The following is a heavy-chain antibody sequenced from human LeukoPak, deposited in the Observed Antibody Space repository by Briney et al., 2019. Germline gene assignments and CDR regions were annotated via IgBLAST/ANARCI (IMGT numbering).Heavy chain of an antibody. CDR1: GDSISSYY. CDR3: ARQRVIWFGEFPYPANFDY. J-gene: IGHJ4*02. V-gene: IGHV4-59*04. CDR2: VYYSGST. D-gene: IGHD3-10*01. Sequence: SETLSLTCTVSGDSISSYYWSWIRQPPGKGLEWIGYVYYSGSTYYNPSLKSRVTISVDTSKNQFSLKLSSVTAADTAVYYCARQRVIWFGEFPYPANFDYWGQGTLVTVSS.